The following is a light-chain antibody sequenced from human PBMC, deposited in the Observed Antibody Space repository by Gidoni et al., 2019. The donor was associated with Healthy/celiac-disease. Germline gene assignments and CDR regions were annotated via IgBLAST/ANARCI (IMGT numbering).Light chain of an antibody. V-gene: IGKV1-39*01. J-gene: IGKJ2*01. CDR2: AAS. CDR3: RQRYSTPYT. CDR1: QSISSY. Sequence: DTQMTQSPSSLSASVGDRVTITCRASQSISSYLNWYQQKPGKAPKLLIYAASRLQGGVPSRFSSSGSGTDFTLTISSLQPEDFATYYCRQRYSTPYTFGQGTKLEIK.